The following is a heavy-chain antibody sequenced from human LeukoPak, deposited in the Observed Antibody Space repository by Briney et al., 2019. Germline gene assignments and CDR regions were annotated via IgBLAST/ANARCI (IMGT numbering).Heavy chain of an antibody. CDR2: IYYSGST. D-gene: IGHD1-26*01. J-gene: IGHJ4*02. Sequence: SETLSLTCTVSGGSISSGSYYWGWIRQPPGKGLEWIGSIYYSGSTYYNPSLKSRVTISVDTSKNQFSLKLSSVIAADTAVYYCARRDSGSYNQFDYWGQGTLVTVSS. CDR3: ARRDSGSYNQFDY. V-gene: IGHV4-39*01. CDR1: GGSISSGSYY.